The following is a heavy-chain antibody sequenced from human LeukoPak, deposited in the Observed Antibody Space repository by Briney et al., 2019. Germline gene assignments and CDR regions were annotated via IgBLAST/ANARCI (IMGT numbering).Heavy chain of an antibody. V-gene: IGHV3-23*01. Sequence: GGSLRLSCEASGFTFSTFAMIWVRQPPGKGLEWVSSIFPSGGEIHYADSVRGRFTISRDNSKGTLSLQMNSLRAEDTAIYYCATYRQVLLPFESWGQGTLVTVSS. CDR1: GFTFSTFA. J-gene: IGHJ4*02. CDR3: ATYRQVLLPFES. CDR2: IFPSGGEI. D-gene: IGHD2/OR15-2a*01.